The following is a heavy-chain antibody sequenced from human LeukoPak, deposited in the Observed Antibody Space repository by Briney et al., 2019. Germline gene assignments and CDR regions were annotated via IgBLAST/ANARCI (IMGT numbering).Heavy chain of an antibody. CDR2: INPNSGGT. D-gene: IGHD2-8*01. CDR1: GYTFTGYY. CDR3: ARDHIVLRGLYYYMDV. V-gene: IGHV1-2*02. Sequence: ASVKVSCKASGYTFTGYYMHWVRQAPGQGLEWMGWINPNSGGTNYAQKFQGRVTMTRDTSISTAYMELSRLRSDDTAVYYCARDHIVLRGLYYYMDVWGKGTTVTVSS. J-gene: IGHJ6*03.